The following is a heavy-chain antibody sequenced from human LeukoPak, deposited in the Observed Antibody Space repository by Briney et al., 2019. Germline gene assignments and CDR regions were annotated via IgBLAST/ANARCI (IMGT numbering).Heavy chain of an antibody. J-gene: IGHJ4*02. CDR1: GGSISSGDYY. V-gene: IGHV4-30-4*08. CDR2: IYYSGST. CDR3: ARLYYGSGSYYNLALDY. D-gene: IGHD3-10*01. Sequence: SQTLSLTCTVSGGSISSGDYYWSWIRQPPGKGLEWIGYIYYSGSTYYNPSLKSRVTISVDTSKNQFSLKLSSVTAADTAVYYCARLYYGSGSYYNLALDYWGQGTLVTVSS.